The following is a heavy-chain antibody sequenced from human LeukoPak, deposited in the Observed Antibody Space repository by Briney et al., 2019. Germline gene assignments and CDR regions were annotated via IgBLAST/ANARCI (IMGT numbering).Heavy chain of an antibody. CDR2: ISSSSSYI. Sequence: PGGSLRLSCAASGFTFSSYSMNWVRQAPGKGLEWVSSISSSSSYIYYADSVKGRFTISRDNAKNSLYLQMNSLRAEDTAVYYCARDLTLYSSGRYAGDYWGQGTLVTVSS. J-gene: IGHJ4*02. D-gene: IGHD6-19*01. CDR3: ARDLTLYSSGRYAGDY. CDR1: GFTFSSYS. V-gene: IGHV3-21*01.